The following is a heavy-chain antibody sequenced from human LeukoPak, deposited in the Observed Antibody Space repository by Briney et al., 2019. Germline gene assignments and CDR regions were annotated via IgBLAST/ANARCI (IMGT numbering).Heavy chain of an antibody. Sequence: ASVKVSCKASGGTFSSYAISWVRQAPGQGREWMGGIIPIFGTANYAQKSQGRVTITADNSTSTAYMELRSLRSEDTAVYYCAILGYCSGGSCYADYSTLLDWFDPWGQGTLVTVSS. CDR3: AILGYCSGGSCYADYSTLLDWFDP. D-gene: IGHD2-15*01. V-gene: IGHV1-69*06. CDR1: GGTFSSYA. CDR2: IIPIFGTA. J-gene: IGHJ5*02.